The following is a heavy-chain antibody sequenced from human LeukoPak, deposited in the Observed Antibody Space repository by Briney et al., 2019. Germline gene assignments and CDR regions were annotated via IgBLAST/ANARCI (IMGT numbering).Heavy chain of an antibody. J-gene: IGHJ4*02. CDR3: ARAGSYCSSTSCRYFDY. D-gene: IGHD2-2*01. Sequence: SETLSLTCTVSGGSISSYYWSWIRQPAGKGLEWIRRIYTSGSTNYNPSLKSRVTMSVDTSKNQFSLKLSSVTAADTAVYYCARAGSYCSSTSCRYFDYWGQGTLVTVSS. CDR2: IYTSGST. CDR1: GGSISSYY. V-gene: IGHV4-4*07.